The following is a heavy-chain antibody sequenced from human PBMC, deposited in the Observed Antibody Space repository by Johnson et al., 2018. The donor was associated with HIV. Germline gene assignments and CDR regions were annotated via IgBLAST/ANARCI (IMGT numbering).Heavy chain of an antibody. CDR1: GFTFDDYA. V-gene: IGHV3-9*01. CDR2: ISWNSGSI. D-gene: IGHD6-13*01. CDR3: ASDSSSWYGSAFDI. J-gene: IGHJ3*02. Sequence: VQLVESGGGVVRPGGSLRLSCAASGFTFDDYAMHWVRQAPGKGLEWVSGISWNSGSIGYADSVKGRFTISRDNAKNSLYLQMNSLRAEDTALYYCASDSSSWYGSAFDIWGQGTMVTVSS.